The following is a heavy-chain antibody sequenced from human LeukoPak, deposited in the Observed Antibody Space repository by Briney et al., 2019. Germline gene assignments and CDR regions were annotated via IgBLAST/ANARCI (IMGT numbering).Heavy chain of an antibody. CDR2: ISSGGSSI. Sequence: GGSLRLSCAASGFTFSSYGMSWVRQAPGKGLEWVSYISSGGSSIYYADSVKGRFTISRDNAKNSLYLQMNSLRAEDTAIYYCAKDLVTGSLDYWGQGTLVTVSS. J-gene: IGHJ4*02. V-gene: IGHV3-48*01. CDR3: AKDLVTGSLDY. CDR1: GFTFSSYG. D-gene: IGHD3-10*01.